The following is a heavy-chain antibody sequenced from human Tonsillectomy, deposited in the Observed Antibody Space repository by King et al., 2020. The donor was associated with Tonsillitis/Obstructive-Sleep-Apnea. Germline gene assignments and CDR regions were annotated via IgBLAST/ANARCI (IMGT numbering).Heavy chain of an antibody. CDR1: GFTFSDYY. CDR2: ISSGGSAI. CDR3: ARGQSYNYYYMDV. J-gene: IGHJ6*03. V-gene: IGHV3-11*01. Sequence: VQLVESGGGLVRPGGSLRLSCAASGFTFSDYYMSWIRQAPGKGLEWVSYISSGGSAIFYADSMKGQFTISRDNAKNSLYLQLNSLRVEDTAVYYCARGQSYNYYYMDVWGKGTTVTVSS.